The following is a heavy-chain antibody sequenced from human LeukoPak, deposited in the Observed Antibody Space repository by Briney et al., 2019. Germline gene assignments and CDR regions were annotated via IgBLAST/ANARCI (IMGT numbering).Heavy chain of an antibody. CDR2: IIPIFGTA. Sequence: SVKVSCKASGGTFSSYAISWVRQAPGQGLEWMGGIIPIFGTANYAQKFQGRVTITTDESTSTAYMELSSLRSEATAVYYCARVIWFGESNQRYYFDYWGQGTLVTVSS. D-gene: IGHD3-10*01. V-gene: IGHV1-69*05. CDR3: ARVIWFGESNQRYYFDY. J-gene: IGHJ4*02. CDR1: GGTFSSYA.